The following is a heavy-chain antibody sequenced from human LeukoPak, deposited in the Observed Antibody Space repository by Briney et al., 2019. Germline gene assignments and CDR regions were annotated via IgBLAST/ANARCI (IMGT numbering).Heavy chain of an antibody. CDR2: ISYDGSNK. J-gene: IGHJ4*02. CDR3: AKAYYDSSGYGPNLFDY. Sequence: GGSLRLSCAASGFTFSSYGMHWVRQAPGKGLEWVAVISYDGSNKYYADSVKGRFTISRDNSKNTLYLQMNSLRAEDTAVYYCAKAYYDSSGYGPNLFDYWGQGTLVTVSS. V-gene: IGHV3-30*18. D-gene: IGHD3-22*01. CDR1: GFTFSSYG.